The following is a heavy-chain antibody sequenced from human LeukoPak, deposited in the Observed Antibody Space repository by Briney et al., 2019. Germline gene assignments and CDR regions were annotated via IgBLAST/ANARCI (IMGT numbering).Heavy chain of an antibody. CDR1: GFTFNNYA. CDR3: ATPLDYYDRSDSHQGGD. D-gene: IGHD3-22*01. CDR2: LSASGIST. V-gene: IGHV3-23*01. J-gene: IGHJ4*02. Sequence: PGGSLRLSCAASGFTFNNYAMSWVRQAPGKGLEWVSTLSASGISTYYSDSVRGRFTISRDNAKNSLYLQMNSLRAEDTAVYYCATPLDYYDRSDSHQGGDWGQGTLVTVSS.